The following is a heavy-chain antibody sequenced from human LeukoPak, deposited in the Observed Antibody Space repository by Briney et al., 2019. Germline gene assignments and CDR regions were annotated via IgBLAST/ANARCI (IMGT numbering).Heavy chain of an antibody. Sequence: SETLSLTCTVSGGSLRSGEYYWRWLGQPPGRGREGVGWIYYSESTCYNPTPKLRGTISVATSKNQFSLKLSSVTAADTAVYYCAREVYYYDSSGYYPNYFDYWGQGTLVTVSS. CDR1: GGSLRSGEYY. J-gene: IGHJ4*02. CDR2: IYYSEST. V-gene: IGHV4-30-4*01. D-gene: IGHD3-22*01. CDR3: AREVYYYDSSGYYPNYFDY.